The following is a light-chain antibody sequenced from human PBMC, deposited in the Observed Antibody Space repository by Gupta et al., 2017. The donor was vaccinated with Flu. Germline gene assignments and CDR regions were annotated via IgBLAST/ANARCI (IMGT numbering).Light chain of an antibody. CDR2: WAS. CDR1: QSVLYSSDNKNY. Sequence: AVSLGERATINCKSSQSVLYSSDNKNYLAWYQQKPGQPPKLLIYWASTRESGVPDRFSGSGSGTYFTLTISSLQAEDVAVYYCQQYYSIPWT. V-gene: IGKV4-1*01. J-gene: IGKJ1*01. CDR3: QQYYSIPWT.